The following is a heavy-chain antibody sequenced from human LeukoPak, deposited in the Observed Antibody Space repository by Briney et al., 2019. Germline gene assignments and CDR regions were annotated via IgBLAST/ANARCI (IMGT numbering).Heavy chain of an antibody. V-gene: IGHV3-30-3*01. D-gene: IGHD5-12*01. Sequence: GGSLRLSCAASGFTFSSYAMHWVRQAPGKGLEWVAVISYDGSNKYYADSVKGRFTISRDNSKNTLYLQMNSLRAEDTAVYYCAREGIVATSYYYYYGMDVWGQGPTVTVSS. CDR1: GFTFSSYA. J-gene: IGHJ6*02. CDR3: AREGIVATSYYYYYGMDV. CDR2: ISYDGSNK.